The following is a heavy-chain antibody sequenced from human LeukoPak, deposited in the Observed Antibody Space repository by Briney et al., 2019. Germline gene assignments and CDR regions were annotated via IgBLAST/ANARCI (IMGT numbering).Heavy chain of an antibody. V-gene: IGHV3-33*01. CDR2: IWYDGSNK. D-gene: IGHD6-19*01. J-gene: IGHJ4*02. CDR3: ARGPYSSGWYFFPFDY. CDR1: GFTFSGYG. Sequence: GGSLRLSCAASGFTFSGYGMHWVRQAPGKGLEWVAVIWYDGSNKYYADSVKGRFTISRDNSKNTLYLQMNSLRAEDTAVYYCARGPYSSGWYFFPFDYWGQGTLVTVSS.